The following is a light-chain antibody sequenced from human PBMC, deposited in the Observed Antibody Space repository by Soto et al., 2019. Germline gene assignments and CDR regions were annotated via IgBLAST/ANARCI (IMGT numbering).Light chain of an antibody. CDR3: QQSNSYPWT. CDR1: QSISSW. J-gene: IGKJ1*01. V-gene: IGKV1-5*01. Sequence: EIQMTQSASTLSASVGYRVTMTCRASQSISSWLAWYQQKPGKAPKLLIYDASSLESGVPSRFSGSESGTEGTITIRSLKTDDGSTYYCQQSNSYPWTFGQGTKVDIK. CDR2: DAS.